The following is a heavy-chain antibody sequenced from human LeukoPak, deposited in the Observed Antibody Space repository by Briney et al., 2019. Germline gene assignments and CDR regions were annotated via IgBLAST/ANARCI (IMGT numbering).Heavy chain of an antibody. Sequence: SVKVSCKASGYTFTSYAMNWVRQAPGQGLEWMGGIIPIFGTANYAQKFQGRVTITADESTSTAYMELSSLRSEDTAVYYCARGTVRYFEDYYYYMDVWGKGTTVTISS. CDR3: ARGTVRYFEDYYYYMDV. CDR1: GYTFTSYA. V-gene: IGHV1-69*13. J-gene: IGHJ6*03. D-gene: IGHD3-9*01. CDR2: IIPIFGTA.